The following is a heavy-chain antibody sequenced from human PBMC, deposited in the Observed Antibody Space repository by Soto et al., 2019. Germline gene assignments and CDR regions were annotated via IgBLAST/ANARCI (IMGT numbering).Heavy chain of an antibody. Sequence: QVTLKESGPVLMKTTETLTLTCAVSGFSLGNDGMGVTWIRQTPGRALEWLAHIFPTDEKSYSPTLKNRLVISKDTSQGQVVITMSNVNPLDTATYYCARIFGAGWSGGFRYYGMEVWGQGTAVTVSS. CDR3: ARIFGAGWSGGFRYYGMEV. CDR2: IFPTDEK. D-gene: IGHD6-19*01. CDR1: GFSLGNDGMG. V-gene: IGHV2-26*01. J-gene: IGHJ6*02.